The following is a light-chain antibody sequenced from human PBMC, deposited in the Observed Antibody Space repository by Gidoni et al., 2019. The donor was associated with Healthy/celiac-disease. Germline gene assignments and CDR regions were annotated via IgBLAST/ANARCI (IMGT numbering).Light chain of an antibody. CDR1: QSVSSN. V-gene: IGKV3-15*01. Sequence: EIVMTQSPATLSVSPGERATLSCRASQSVSSNLAWYPQKPGQAPRLLIYGSSNRATGIPARFSGSGSGTEFTLTIRSLQSEDFAVYSCQQYNNWPLTFGGGTKVEIK. J-gene: IGKJ4*01. CDR3: QQYNNWPLT. CDR2: GSS.